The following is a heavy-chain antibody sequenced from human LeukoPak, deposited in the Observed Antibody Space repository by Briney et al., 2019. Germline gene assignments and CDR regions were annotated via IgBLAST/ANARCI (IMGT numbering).Heavy chain of an antibody. J-gene: IGHJ4*02. CDR2: ISSSGSTI. Sequence: GGSLRLSCAASGFTFSDYYMSWIRQAPGKGLEWVSYISSSGSTIYYADSVKGRFTVSRDNAKNSLYLQMNSLRAEDTAVYYCARVFLEMATTPYYFDYWGQGTLVTVSS. CDR3: ARVFLEMATTPYYFDY. D-gene: IGHD5-24*01. V-gene: IGHV3-11*01. CDR1: GFTFSDYY.